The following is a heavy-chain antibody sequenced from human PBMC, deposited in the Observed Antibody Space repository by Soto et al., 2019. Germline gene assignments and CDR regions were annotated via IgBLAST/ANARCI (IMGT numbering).Heavy chain of an antibody. Sequence: QVQLVQSGAEVKKPGASVKVSCKASGYTFTGYYMHWVRQAPGQVLEWMGWINPNSGGTNYAQKFQGCVTMTRDTPISTAYMELSRLRSDDTAVYYCARALAATPTWGFDYWGQGTLVTVSS. J-gene: IGHJ4*02. CDR2: INPNSGGT. CDR1: GYTFTGYY. CDR3: ARALAATPTWGFDY. D-gene: IGHD2-15*01. V-gene: IGHV1-2*04.